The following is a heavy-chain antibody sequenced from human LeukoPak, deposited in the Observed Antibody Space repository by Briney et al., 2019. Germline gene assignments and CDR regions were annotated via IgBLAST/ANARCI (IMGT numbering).Heavy chain of an antibody. CDR1: GGSISSYY. J-gene: IGHJ3*02. V-gene: IGHV4-4*07. D-gene: IGHD3-3*01. CDR3: ARAPYDFWSGYYTGFSAFDI. CDR2: IYTSGST. Sequence: SETLSLTCTVSGGSISSYYWSWIRQPAGKGLEWIGRIYTSGSTNYNPSLKSRVTMSVDTSKNQFSLKLSSVTAADTAVYYCARAPYDFWSGYYTGFSAFDIWGQGTMVTVSS.